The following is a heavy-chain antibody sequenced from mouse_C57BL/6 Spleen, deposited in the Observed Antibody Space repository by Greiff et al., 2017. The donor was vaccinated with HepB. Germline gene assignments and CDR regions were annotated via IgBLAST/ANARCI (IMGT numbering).Heavy chain of an antibody. V-gene: IGHV5-17*01. CDR2: ISSGSRTI. D-gene: IGHD1-3*01. J-gene: IGHJ4*01. CDR3: ASLTDD. CDR1: GFTFSDYG. Sequence: EVQRVESGGGLVKPGGSLKLSCAASGFTFSDYGMHWVRQAPEKGLEWVAYISSGSRTIYYADTVKGRFTISRDNAKNTLFLQMTSLRSEDTAMYYCASLTDDWGQGTSVTVSS.